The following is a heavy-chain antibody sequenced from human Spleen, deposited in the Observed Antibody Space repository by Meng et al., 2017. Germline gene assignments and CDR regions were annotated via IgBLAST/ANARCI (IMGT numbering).Heavy chain of an antibody. Sequence: GESLKISCAASGFTFSNYAMSWVRQAPGKGLEWVSRISASTGSTYYADSVKGRFTIPRDNYKNTLYLQMNSLRAEDRAVYYCATHYDSSGYAYLDYWGQGTLVTVSS. CDR1: GFTFSNYA. CDR3: ATHYDSSGYAYLDY. D-gene: IGHD3-22*01. J-gene: IGHJ4*02. V-gene: IGHV3-23*01. CDR2: ISASTGST.